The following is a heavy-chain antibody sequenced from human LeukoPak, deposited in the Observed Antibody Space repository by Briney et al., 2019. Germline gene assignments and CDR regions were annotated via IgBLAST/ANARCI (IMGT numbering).Heavy chain of an antibody. D-gene: IGHD2-21*02. CDR1: GFTFSSYW. J-gene: IGHJ4*02. CDR2: IKQDGSEK. V-gene: IGHV3-7*01. CDR3: AKDIVGGGDDY. Sequence: PGGSLRLSCAASGFTFSSYWMSWVRQAPGKGLEWVANIKQDGSEKYYVDSVKGRFTISRDNAKNSLYLQMNSLRVEDTAVYYCAKDIVGGGDDYWGQGTLVIVSS.